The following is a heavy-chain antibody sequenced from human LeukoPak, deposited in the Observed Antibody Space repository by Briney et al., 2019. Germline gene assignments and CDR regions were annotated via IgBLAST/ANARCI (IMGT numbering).Heavy chain of an antibody. CDR2: MNPNSGNT. D-gene: IGHD5-18*01. V-gene: IGHV1-8*01. CDR3: ASGYSYDDAFDI. Sequence: GASVKVSCKASGYTFTSYDINWVRQATGQGLEWMGWMNPNSGNTAYAQKFQGRVTMTRNTSISTAYMELSSLRSEDTAVYYCASGYSYDDAFDIWGQGTMVTVSS. CDR1: GYTFTSYD. J-gene: IGHJ3*02.